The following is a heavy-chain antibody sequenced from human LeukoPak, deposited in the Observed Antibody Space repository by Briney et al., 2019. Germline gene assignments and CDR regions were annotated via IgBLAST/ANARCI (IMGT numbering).Heavy chain of an antibody. D-gene: IGHD6-19*01. J-gene: IGHJ4*02. Sequence: PSQTLSPTCTVSADSISRYYWSSIRQPARDGLGWIGRIYSSGSTDYNPSLKSRVTMSADTSRNQFSLKLTSVTAADTAVYYCAKGPLVAGTRSLDYWGQGILVTVSS. CDR1: ADSISRYY. CDR3: AKGPLVAGTRSLDY. CDR2: IYSSGST. V-gene: IGHV4-4*07.